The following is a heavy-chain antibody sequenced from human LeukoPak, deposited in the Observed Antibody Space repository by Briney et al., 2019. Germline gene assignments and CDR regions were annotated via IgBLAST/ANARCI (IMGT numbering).Heavy chain of an antibody. D-gene: IGHD3-16*02. J-gene: IGHJ4*02. Sequence: MSGGSLRLSCAASGFTFSSYSMNWVRQAPGKGLEWVPSISSSSSYIYYADSVKGRFTISRDNAKNSLYLQMNSLRAEDTAVYYCARNGITFGGVIVNPDYWGQGTLVTVSS. CDR3: ARNGITFGGVIVNPDY. V-gene: IGHV3-21*01. CDR2: ISSSSSYI. CDR1: GFTFSSYS.